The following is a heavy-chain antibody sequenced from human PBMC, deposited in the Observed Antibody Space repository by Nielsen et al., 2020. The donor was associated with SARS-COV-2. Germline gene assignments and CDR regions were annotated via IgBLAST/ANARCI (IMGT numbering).Heavy chain of an antibody. Sequence: SGPTLVKPTQTLTLTCTFSGFSLSTSGMCVSWIRQPPGKALEWLARIDWDDDKYYSTSLKTRLTISKDTSKNQVVLTMTNMDPVDTATYYCARITRSGYSGYEVIDYWGQGTLVTVSS. CDR1: GFSLSTSGMC. D-gene: IGHD5-12*01. CDR3: ARITRSGYSGYEVIDY. CDR2: IDWDDDK. J-gene: IGHJ4*02. V-gene: IGHV2-70*11.